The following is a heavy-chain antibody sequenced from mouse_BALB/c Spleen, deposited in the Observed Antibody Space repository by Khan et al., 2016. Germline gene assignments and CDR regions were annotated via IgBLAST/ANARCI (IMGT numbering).Heavy chain of an antibody. Sequence: QLEESGGGLVQPGGSMKLSCVASGFTFSNYWMNWFRQSPEKGLEWVAEIRLKSNNYGTHYAESVKGWFTILRNECKSSKYVQKNDISAEDAGINYSNRYTEEYWGQGTTVTVSS. J-gene: IGHJ4*01. CDR3: NRYTEEY. CDR2: IRLKSNNYGT. D-gene: IGHD1-1*01. CDR1: GFTFSNYW. V-gene: IGHV6-6*02.